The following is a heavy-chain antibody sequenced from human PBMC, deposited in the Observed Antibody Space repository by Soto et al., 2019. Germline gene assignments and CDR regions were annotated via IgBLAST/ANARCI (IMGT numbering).Heavy chain of an antibody. Sequence: PSETLSLTCTVSGGSISSYYWSWIRQPPGKGLEWIGYIYYSGSTNYNPSLKSRVTISLDTSKNQFSLKLSSVTAADTAVYYCARAERVTGYCSSNSCYGFDYWGQGTLVTVSS. D-gene: IGHD2-2*01. V-gene: IGHV4-59*08. J-gene: IGHJ4*02. CDR3: ARAERVTGYCSSNSCYGFDY. CDR1: GGSISSYY. CDR2: IYYSGST.